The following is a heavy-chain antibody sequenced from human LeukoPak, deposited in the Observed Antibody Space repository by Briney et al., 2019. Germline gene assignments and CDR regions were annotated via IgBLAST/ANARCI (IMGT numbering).Heavy chain of an antibody. V-gene: IGHV3-48*01. Sequence: PGGSLRFSCAASGFTFSSYGMNWVRQAPGEGLEWVSYISPSSSTIYYADSGKGRFTISRDNAKNSLYLQMNSLRAEDTAVYYCAREHTPFGSGCTAAYWGQGTLVTVSS. CDR3: AREHTPFGSGCTAAY. CDR2: ISPSSSTI. D-gene: IGHD6-19*01. CDR1: GFTFSSYG. J-gene: IGHJ4*02.